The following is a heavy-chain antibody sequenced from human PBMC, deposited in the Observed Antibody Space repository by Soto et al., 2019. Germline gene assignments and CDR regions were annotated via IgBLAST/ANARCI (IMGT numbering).Heavy chain of an antibody. CDR1: GGSIIGYY. CDR2: INQSGTT. D-gene: IGHD6-19*01. J-gene: IGHJ4*02. CDR3: ARGAPRDSSGLYFDF. Sequence: SETQSVTYAVYGGSIIGYYWNWVRQTPGKGLEWIGEINQSGTTNYNPSLKSRVTISIATSKNQFSLKLSSLIATDTAVYYCARGAPRDSSGLYFDFWVQGGLVTVSS. V-gene: IGHV4-34*01.